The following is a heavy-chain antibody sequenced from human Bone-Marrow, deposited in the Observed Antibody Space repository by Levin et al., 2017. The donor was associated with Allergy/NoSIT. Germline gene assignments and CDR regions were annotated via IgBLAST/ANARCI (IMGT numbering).Heavy chain of an antibody. CDR3: ARCSTSCYAIGCNWFDP. CDR1: GYTFTSYG. CDR2: ISAYNGNT. Sequence: PGASVKVSCKSSGYTFTSYGISWVRQAPGQGLEWMGWISAYNGNTNYAQKLQGRVTMTTDTSTSTAYMELRSLRSDDTAVYYCARCSTSCYAIGCNWFDPWGQGTLVTVSS. J-gene: IGHJ5*02. V-gene: IGHV1-18*01. D-gene: IGHD2-2*01.